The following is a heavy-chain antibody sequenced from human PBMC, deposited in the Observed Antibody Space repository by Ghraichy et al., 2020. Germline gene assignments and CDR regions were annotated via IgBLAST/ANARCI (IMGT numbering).Heavy chain of an antibody. CDR2: INPGNGNA. D-gene: IGHD1-26*01. CDR3: ARWEIARVARILFDY. CDR1: GYTFTKYA. Sequence: SVKVSCKASGYTFTKYAMHWVRQAPGQRLEWMGWINPGNGNAKYSQKFQGRVTITRDTSATTAYMELSSLRSEDTAVYYCARWEIARVARILFDYWGQGTLVTVSS. V-gene: IGHV1-3*01. J-gene: IGHJ4*02.